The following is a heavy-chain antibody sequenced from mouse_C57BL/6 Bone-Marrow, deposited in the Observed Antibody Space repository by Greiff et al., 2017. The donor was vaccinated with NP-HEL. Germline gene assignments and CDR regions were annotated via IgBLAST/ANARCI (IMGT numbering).Heavy chain of an antibody. CDR2: IRNKANGYTT. CDR3: ARYFHDYFDY. J-gene: IGHJ2*01. V-gene: IGHV7-3*01. CDR1: GFTFTDYY. Sequence: EVKLVESGGGLVQPGGSLSLSCAASGFTFTDYYMSWVRQPPGKALEWLGFIRNKANGYTTEYSASVKGRFTISRDNSQSILYLQMNALRAEDSATYYCARYFHDYFDYWGQGTTLTVSS.